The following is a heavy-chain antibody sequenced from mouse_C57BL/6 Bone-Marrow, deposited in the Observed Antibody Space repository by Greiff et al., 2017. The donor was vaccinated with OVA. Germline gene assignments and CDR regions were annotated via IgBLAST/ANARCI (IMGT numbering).Heavy chain of an antibody. Sequence: EVQLQQSGAELVRPGASVKLSCTASGFNIKDDYMHWVKQRPEQGLEWIGWIDPENGDPEYASKFQGKATITADTSSNTAYLQLSSLTSEDTAVYYCTGDTTNYFDYWGQGTTLTVSS. CDR1: GFNIKDDY. CDR3: TGDTTNYFDY. J-gene: IGHJ2*01. V-gene: IGHV14-4*01. CDR2: IDPENGDP. D-gene: IGHD1-1*01.